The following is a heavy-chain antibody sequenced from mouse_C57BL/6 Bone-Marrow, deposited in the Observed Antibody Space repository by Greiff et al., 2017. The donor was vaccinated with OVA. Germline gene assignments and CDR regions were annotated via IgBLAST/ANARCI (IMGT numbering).Heavy chain of an antibody. CDR2: ISDGGSYT. V-gene: IGHV5-4*03. CDR1: GFTFSSYA. J-gene: IGHJ4*01. CDR3: ASWYDYGSGYYAMDD. D-gene: IGHD1-1*01. Sequence: EVMLVESGGGLVKPGGSLKLSCAASGFTFSSYAMSWVRQTPEKRLEWVATISDGGSYTYYPDNVKGRFTISRDNAKNNLYLQMSHLKSEDTAMYYCASWYDYGSGYYAMDDWGQGTSVTVSS.